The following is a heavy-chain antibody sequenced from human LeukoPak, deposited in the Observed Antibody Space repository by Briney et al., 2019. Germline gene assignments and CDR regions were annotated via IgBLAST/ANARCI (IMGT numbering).Heavy chain of an antibody. CDR1: GYTFTSYD. D-gene: IGHD1-1*01. V-gene: IGHV1-8*01. J-gene: IGHJ6*03. CDR2: MNPNSGNT. Sequence: ASVNVSCTASGYTFTSYDINWVRQATGQGLEWMGWMNPNSGNTGYAQKFQGRVAMTRDTSISTAYMELSSLRSDDTAVYYCATDRGGTTYMDVWGKGTTVTISS. CDR3: ATDRGGTTYMDV.